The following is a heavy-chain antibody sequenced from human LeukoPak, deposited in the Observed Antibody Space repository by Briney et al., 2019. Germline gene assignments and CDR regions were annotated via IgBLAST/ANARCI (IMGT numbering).Heavy chain of an antibody. CDR2: ISGSGGST. V-gene: IGHV3-23*01. CDR1: GFTFSSYA. J-gene: IGHJ4*02. D-gene: IGHD6-19*01. CDR3: ARAVAGNFDY. Sequence: GGSLRLSCAASGFTFSSYAMSWVRQAPGKGLEWVSGISGSGGSTYYADSVKGRFTISRDNSKNTLYLQMNSLRAEDTAIYCCARAVAGNFDYWGQGTLVTVSS.